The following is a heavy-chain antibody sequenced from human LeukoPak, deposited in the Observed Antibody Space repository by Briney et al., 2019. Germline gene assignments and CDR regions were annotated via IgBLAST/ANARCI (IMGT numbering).Heavy chain of an antibody. Sequence: PGGSLRLSCAASRFTLSNYAMSWVRQAPGKELGWVSAITGSGGTTYYADSVKGRFTISRDNSKNTLYLQMNSLRAEDTAVCYCAKSVVAGVYGSFDYWGQGTLVTVSS. CDR3: AKSVVAGVYGSFDY. CDR2: ITGSGGTT. J-gene: IGHJ4*02. D-gene: IGHD2-15*01. CDR1: RFTLSNYA. V-gene: IGHV3-23*01.